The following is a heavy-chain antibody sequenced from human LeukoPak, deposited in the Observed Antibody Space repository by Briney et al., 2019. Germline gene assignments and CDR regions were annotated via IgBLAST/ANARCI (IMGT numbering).Heavy chain of an antibody. CDR1: GFTFSNYW. CDR3: ARDLGSGGTCLGH. V-gene: IGHV3-7*05. CDR2: IKPDGTEK. J-gene: IGHJ4*02. Sequence: GGSLRLSCAGSGFTFSNYWMTWVRQAPGKGLEWVANIKPDGTEKNYVDSVKGRFTISRDNAKNSLYLQMNRLTAEDTAVYFCARDLGSGGTCLGHWGQGTLVTVSS. D-gene: IGHD2-15*01.